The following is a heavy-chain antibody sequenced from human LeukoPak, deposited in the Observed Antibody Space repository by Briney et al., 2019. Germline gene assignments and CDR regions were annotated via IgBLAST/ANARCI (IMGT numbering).Heavy chain of an antibody. CDR3: TREGVYSPDGSGYHRDAFDI. V-gene: IGHV1-69*04. CDR2: IIPILNVA. Sequence: SVKVSCKASGGSFNSYVITWVRQAPGQGLEWMGRIIPILNVANFAQKFQGRVTISADKSTNTAHMELSSLRSEDTAVYYCTREGVYSPDGSGYHRDAFDIWGQGTVVTVSS. J-gene: IGHJ3*02. D-gene: IGHD3-22*01. CDR1: GGSFNSYV.